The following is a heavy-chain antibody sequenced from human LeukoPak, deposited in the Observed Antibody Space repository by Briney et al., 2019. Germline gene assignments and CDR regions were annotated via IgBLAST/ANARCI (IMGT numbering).Heavy chain of an antibody. V-gene: IGHV3-23*01. CDR2: ISGSGNST. CDR3: AKGYCSSASCYRPSYYYMDV. Sequence: GGSLRLSCAGSGFTFSSFTMTWVRQAPGKGLEWLSVISGSGNSTYYADSVKGRFTISRDNSKNTLYMQMNSLRVEDTAIYYCAKGYCSSASCYRPSYYYMDVWGKGTTVTVSS. CDR1: GFTFSSFT. D-gene: IGHD2-2*02. J-gene: IGHJ6*03.